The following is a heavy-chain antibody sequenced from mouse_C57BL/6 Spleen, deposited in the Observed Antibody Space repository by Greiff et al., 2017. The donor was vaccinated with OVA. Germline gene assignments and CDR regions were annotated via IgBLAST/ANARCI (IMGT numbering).Heavy chain of an antibody. D-gene: IGHD1-1*01. J-gene: IGHJ1*03. CDR2: IYPGSGST. CDR1: GYTFTSYW. V-gene: IGHV1-55*01. CDR3: ARGGEFITTVVAGDWYFDV. Sequence: HVQLQQPGAELVKPGASVKMSCKASGYTFTSYWITWVKQRPGQGLEWIGDIYPGSGSTKSNEKFNIKGTLTVDTSSSTAYKQLSSLTSEDSAVYYCARGGEFITTVVAGDWYFDVWGTGTTVTVSS.